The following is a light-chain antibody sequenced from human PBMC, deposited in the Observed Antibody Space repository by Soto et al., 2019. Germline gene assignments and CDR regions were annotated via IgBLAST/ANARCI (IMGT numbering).Light chain of an antibody. CDR2: AAS. V-gene: IGKV3-15*01. J-gene: IGKJ1*01. CDR1: QSVSSS. CDR3: QQYNNWPPWT. Sequence: EIVMTQSPDTLSVSPGERATLSCRASQSVSSSLAWFQQKPGQAPRLLIYAASTRATGIPARFSGSGSGTEFTLTISSLQSEDFAVYYCQQYNNWPPWTFGQGTKVEIK.